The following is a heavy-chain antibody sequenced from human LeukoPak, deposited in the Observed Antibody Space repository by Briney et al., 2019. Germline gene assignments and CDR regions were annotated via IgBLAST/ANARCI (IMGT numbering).Heavy chain of an antibody. D-gene: IGHD1-14*01. Sequence: SETLSLTCTVSLDSTTSNFWSWVRQPPGKGLEWIGDIHRSGSPNYNPSLQSRVTISIDRSRNQIALELSSVTAADTAVYYCAREILGGFNPGAYWGQGTLVTVSS. CDR2: IHRSGSP. CDR3: AREILGGFNPGAY. CDR1: LDSTTSNF. J-gene: IGHJ4*02. V-gene: IGHV4-59*12.